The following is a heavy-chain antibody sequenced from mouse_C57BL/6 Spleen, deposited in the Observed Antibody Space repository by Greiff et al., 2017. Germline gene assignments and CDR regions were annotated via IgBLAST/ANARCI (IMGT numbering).Heavy chain of an antibody. CDR2: IYPGDGDT. V-gene: IGHV1-82*01. J-gene: IGHJ4*01. CDR3: AREDGNLYAMDY. CDR1: GYAFSSSW. D-gene: IGHD2-1*01. Sequence: VQLQQSGPELVKPGASVKISCKASGYAFSSSWMNWVKQRPGKGLEWIGRIYPGDGDTNYNGKVKGKATLTAAKSSSTAYMQLSSLTSEDSAVYYCAREDGNLYAMDYWGQGTSVTVSS.